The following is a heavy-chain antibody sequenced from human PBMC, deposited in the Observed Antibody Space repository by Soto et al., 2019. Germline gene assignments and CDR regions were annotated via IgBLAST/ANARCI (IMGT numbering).Heavy chain of an antibody. CDR1: GFTFSDYY. J-gene: IGHJ4*02. CDR2: ISSSGSTI. Sequence: GSLRLSCAASGFTFSDYYMSWIRQAPGKGLEWVSYISSSGSTIYYADSVKGRFTISRGNAKTSLYLQMNSLRAEDTAVYYCAREPGVSSGWYVDYWGQGTLVTVSS. V-gene: IGHV3-11*04. CDR3: AREPGVSSGWYVDY. D-gene: IGHD6-19*01.